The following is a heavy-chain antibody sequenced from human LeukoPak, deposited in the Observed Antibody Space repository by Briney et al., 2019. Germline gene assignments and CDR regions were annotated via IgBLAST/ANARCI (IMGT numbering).Heavy chain of an antibody. D-gene: IGHD3-10*01. J-gene: IGHJ6*03. CDR3: ARGSYYYASGNYFSRDYYFYMDV. V-gene: IGHV7-4-1*02. CDR2: INTNTGNP. Sequence: ASVKVSCKASGYIFTSYAINWVRQAPGQGLEWMGWINTNTGNPTFAQGFTGRFVFSLDTSVSTAYLQISSLKAEDTAVYYCARGSYYYASGNYFSRDYYFYMDVWGKGTTVTVSS. CDR1: GYIFTSYA.